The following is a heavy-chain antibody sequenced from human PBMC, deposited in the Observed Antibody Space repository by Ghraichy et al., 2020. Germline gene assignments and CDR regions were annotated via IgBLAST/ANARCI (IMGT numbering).Heavy chain of an antibody. D-gene: IGHD1-1*01. CDR3: VTDWNVWKDY. J-gene: IGHJ4*02. Sequence: GGSLRLSCAVSGFSFSSGWMNWVRQAPGKGLEWVANINPDGCVKYYVDSVKGRFTVSRDNAQKSLFLQMNSLRVDDTAIYYCVTDWNVWKDYWGQGTLVTVSS. CDR2: INPDGCVK. V-gene: IGHV3-7*01. CDR1: GFSFSSGW.